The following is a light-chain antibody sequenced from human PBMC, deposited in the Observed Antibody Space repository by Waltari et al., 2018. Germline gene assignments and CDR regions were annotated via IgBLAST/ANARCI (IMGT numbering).Light chain of an antibody. V-gene: IGLV2-23*02. Sequence: QSALTQPASVSGTPGQSITISCSGTTSDVGSNDLVSWYQQHPGEAPKLLICEVFKRPPDTSSRFSGAKSGSTASLTISGLQPEDEADYYCCSYAGRGTYVFGSGTKVTVL. CDR1: TSDVGSNDL. J-gene: IGLJ1*01. CDR2: EVF. CDR3: CSYAGRGTYV.